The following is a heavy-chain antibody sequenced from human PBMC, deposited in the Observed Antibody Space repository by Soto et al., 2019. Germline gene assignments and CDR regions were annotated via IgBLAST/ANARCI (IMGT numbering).Heavy chain of an antibody. J-gene: IGHJ4*02. D-gene: IGHD5-12*01. Sequence: PWWSLRLSCSASVFPFSSYAMSWFRQTPEKGLEWVAGISGGGNDRYYADFVQGRFTFSRDNSRNILYLQMNSLRADDTAMYFCARSLFMVAPDNEPFDYWGQGTLVTVSS. CDR2: ISGGGNDR. V-gene: IGHV3-23*01. CDR1: VFPFSSYA. CDR3: ARSLFMVAPDNEPFDY.